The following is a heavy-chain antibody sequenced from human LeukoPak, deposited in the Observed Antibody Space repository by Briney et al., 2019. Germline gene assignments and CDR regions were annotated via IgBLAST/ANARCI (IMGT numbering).Heavy chain of an antibody. Sequence: GGSLRLSCAASGFTFSDYNMRWIRQAPGKGLEWVSSISRSGSTKYYADSVKGRFTISRDNAKNTLFLQMNSLRAEDTAVYYCAELGITMIGGVWGKGTTVTISS. CDR2: ISRSGSTK. V-gene: IGHV3-11*04. CDR1: GFTFSDYN. CDR3: AELGITMIGGV. D-gene: IGHD3-10*02. J-gene: IGHJ6*04.